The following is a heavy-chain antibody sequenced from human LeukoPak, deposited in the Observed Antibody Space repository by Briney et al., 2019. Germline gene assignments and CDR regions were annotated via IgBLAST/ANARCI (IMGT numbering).Heavy chain of an antibody. V-gene: IGHV4-39*07. CDR2: IYYSGST. CDR1: GGSISSSSYY. CDR3: ARERTWAQLY. Sequence: SETLSLTCTVSGGSISSSSYYWGWIRQPPGKGLEWIGSIYYSGSTYYNPSLKSRVTISVDTSKNQFSLKLSSVTAADTAVYYCARERTWAQLYWGQGTLVTVSS. J-gene: IGHJ4*02. D-gene: IGHD2-2*01.